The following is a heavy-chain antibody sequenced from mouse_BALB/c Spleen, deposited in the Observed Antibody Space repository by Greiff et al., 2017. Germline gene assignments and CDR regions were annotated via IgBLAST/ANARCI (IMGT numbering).Heavy chain of an antibody. J-gene: IGHJ1*01. V-gene: IGHV1S34*01. Sequence: LVKTGASVKISCKASGYSFTGYYMHWVKQSHGKSLEWIGDISCYNGATSYNQKLKGKATFTVDTSSSTAYMQFNSLTSEDSAVYYCARNYGYGWYFDVWGAGTTVTVSS. CDR2: ISCYNGAT. CDR1: GYSFTGYY. CDR3: ARNYGYGWYFDV. D-gene: IGHD2-2*01.